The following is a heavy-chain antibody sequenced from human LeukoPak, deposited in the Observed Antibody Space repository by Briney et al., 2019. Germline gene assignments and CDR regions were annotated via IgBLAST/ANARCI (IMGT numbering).Heavy chain of an antibody. Sequence: GGSLRLSCATSGFTFSSYTMNWVRQAPGKGLEWVSSISSSSSYIYYTDSVKGRFTLSRDNAKNSLYLQMNSLRAEDTAVYYCAKRHGSGSYFKIGYYYYYMDVWGKGTTVTVSS. V-gene: IGHV3-21*01. CDR2: ISSSSSYI. J-gene: IGHJ6*03. CDR3: AKRHGSGSYFKIGYYYYYMDV. D-gene: IGHD3-10*01. CDR1: GFTFSSYT.